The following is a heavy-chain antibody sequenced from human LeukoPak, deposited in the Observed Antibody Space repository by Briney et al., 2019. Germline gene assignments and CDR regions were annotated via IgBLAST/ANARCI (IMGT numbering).Heavy chain of an antibody. CDR2: VVGGGGTT. V-gene: IGHV3-23*01. J-gene: IGHJ4*02. CDR3: AKARLSTGWAYNDY. D-gene: IGHD6-19*01. Sequence: GGPLRLSCAASGFTFVNYAMSWVRQAPGKGLEWVSAVVGGGGTTFYADSVKGRFTISRDNSRNTVYLQINSLRAEDTAVYYCAKARLSTGWAYNDYWGQGTLVTVSS. CDR1: GFTFVNYA.